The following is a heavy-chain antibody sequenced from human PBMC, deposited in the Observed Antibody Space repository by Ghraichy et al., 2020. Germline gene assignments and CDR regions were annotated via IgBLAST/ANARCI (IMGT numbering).Heavy chain of an antibody. CDR2: ISSSGSTI. D-gene: IGHD3-16*02. Sequence: GGSLRLSCAASGFTFSSYEMNWVRQAPGKGLEWVSYISSSGSTIYYADSVKGRFTISRDNAKNSLYLQMNSLRAEDTAVYYCARALWTSYDYLWGSYRPVDYWGQGTLVTDSS. CDR1: GFTFSSYE. V-gene: IGHV3-48*03. J-gene: IGHJ4*02. CDR3: ARALWTSYDYLWGSYRPVDY.